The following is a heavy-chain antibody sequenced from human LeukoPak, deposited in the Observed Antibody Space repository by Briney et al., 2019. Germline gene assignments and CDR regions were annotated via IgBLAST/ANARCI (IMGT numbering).Heavy chain of an antibody. Sequence: ASVKLSCEASGYTFTGYYMHWVRQAPGQGLEWVGCINSNSGGTNYAQKFQGCDTITRDTSISTAYMELSRLRSDDTAVYYCARDWVAGAGPYYYYYGMDVWGQGTTVTVSS. J-gene: IGHJ6*02. CDR2: INSNSGGT. CDR1: GYTFTGYY. V-gene: IGHV1-2*04. CDR3: ARDWVAGAGPYYYYYGMDV. D-gene: IGHD6-13*01.